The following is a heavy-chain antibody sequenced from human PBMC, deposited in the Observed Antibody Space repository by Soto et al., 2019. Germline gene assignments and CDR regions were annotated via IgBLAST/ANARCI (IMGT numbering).Heavy chain of an antibody. CDR2: IWYDGSNK. V-gene: IGHV3-33*01. CDR1: GFTFSSST. CDR3: AREGVAYATDY. D-gene: IGHD3-16*01. J-gene: IGHJ4*02. Sequence: QVQLLESGGGVVQPGRSLRLSCAASGFTFSSSTMHWVRQAPGKGLEWVAAIWYDGSNKYYADSVKGRFTISRDNSKNTLYLQMNSLRAEDTALYYCAREGVAYATDYWGQGTLLTVSS.